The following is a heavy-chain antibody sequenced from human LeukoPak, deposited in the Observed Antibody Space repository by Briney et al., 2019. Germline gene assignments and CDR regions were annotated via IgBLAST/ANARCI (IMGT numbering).Heavy chain of an antibody. CDR2: MYYSGST. Sequence: SETLSLTCSVSGGSISSSSYYWAWIRQPPGKGLEWIGSMYYSGSTHYNPSLKSRVTISVDTSKNQFSLKLSSVTAADTAVYYCARRVIVVPDWFDPWGQGTLVTVSS. CDR3: ARRVIVVPDWFDP. D-gene: IGHD3-22*01. J-gene: IGHJ5*02. V-gene: IGHV4-39*01. CDR1: GGSISSSSYY.